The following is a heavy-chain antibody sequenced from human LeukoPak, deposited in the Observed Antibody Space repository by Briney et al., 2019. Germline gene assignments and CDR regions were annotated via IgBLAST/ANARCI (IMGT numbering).Heavy chain of an antibody. Sequence: GSLKPLRGAAGFTLRSFCLPRVPQASSKGPEWVAIIRYDGSNKYYADSVKGRFTISRDNSKNTLYLQMNSLRAEDTAVYYCAKYDFWSGYSEYFQHWGQGTLVTVSS. CDR2: IRYDGSNK. CDR1: GFTLRSFC. D-gene: IGHD3-3*01. J-gene: IGHJ1*01. CDR3: AKYDFWSGYSEYFQH. V-gene: IGHV3-30*02.